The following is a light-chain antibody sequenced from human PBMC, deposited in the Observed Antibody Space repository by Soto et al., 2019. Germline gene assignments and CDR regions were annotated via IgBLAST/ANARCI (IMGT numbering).Light chain of an antibody. CDR3: QQRSKWPLT. Sequence: EIVLIQSPATLSLSPGERATLSCRASQSIDNYLGWYQQKPGQAPRLLIYDASSRAAGIPARFSGSRSGTDFTLTISSLEPEDFAVYYCQQRSKWPLTFGGGTKVEIK. J-gene: IGKJ4*01. CDR2: DAS. CDR1: QSIDNY. V-gene: IGKV3-11*01.